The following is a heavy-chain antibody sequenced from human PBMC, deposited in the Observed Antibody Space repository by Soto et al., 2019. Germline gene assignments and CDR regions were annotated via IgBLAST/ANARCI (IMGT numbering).Heavy chain of an antibody. CDR1: GGSISSYY. Sequence: SETLSLTCTVSGGSISSYYWSWIRQPPGKGLEWIGYIYYSGSTNYNPSLKSRVTIAVDTSKNQFSLKLSSVTAADPAVYYCAGSGYRNCSRGSCYQPRRAFDIWGQGTMVTV. D-gene: IGHD2-15*01. J-gene: IGHJ3*02. CDR2: IYYSGST. CDR3: AGSGYRNCSRGSCYQPRRAFDI. V-gene: IGHV4-59*08.